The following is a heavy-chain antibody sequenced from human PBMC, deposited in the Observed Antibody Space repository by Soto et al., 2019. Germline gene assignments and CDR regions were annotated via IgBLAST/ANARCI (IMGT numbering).Heavy chain of an antibody. CDR2: ISAYNGNT. Sequence: ASVMLSCKASGYTFTSYGISWVRQAPGQGLEWMGWISAYNGNTNYAQKLQGRVTMTTDTSTSTAYMELRSLRSDDTAVYYCARWDYYDSSGYYLLFDFDYWG. J-gene: IGHJ4*01. CDR3: ARWDYYDSSGYYLLFDFDY. V-gene: IGHV1-18*01. CDR1: GYTFTSYG. D-gene: IGHD3-22*01.